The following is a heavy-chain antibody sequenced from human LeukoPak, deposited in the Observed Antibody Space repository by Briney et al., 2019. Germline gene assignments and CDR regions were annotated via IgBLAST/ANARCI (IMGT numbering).Heavy chain of an antibody. Sequence: PGGSLRLSCAASGFTFSDYYMSWIRQAPGKGLEWIGEINHSGSTNYNPSLKSRVTISVDTSKNQFSLKLSSVTAADTAVYYCARESGDGYNSDYWGQGTLVTVSS. J-gene: IGHJ4*02. D-gene: IGHD5-12*01. V-gene: IGHV4-34*01. CDR3: ARESGDGYNSDY. CDR1: GFTFSDYY. CDR2: INHSGST.